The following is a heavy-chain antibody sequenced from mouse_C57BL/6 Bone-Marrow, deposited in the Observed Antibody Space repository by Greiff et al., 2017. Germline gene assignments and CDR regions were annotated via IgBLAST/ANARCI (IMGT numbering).Heavy chain of an antibody. CDR2: IHPNSGST. CDR1: GYTFTSYW. CDR3: ASGSSDYVFDY. Sequence: QVQLQQPGAELVKPGASVKLSCKASGYTFTSYWMHWVKQRPGQGLEWIGMIHPNSGSTNYNEKFKGKATLTVDKSSSTAYMQLSSLTSEDSAVYYCASGSSDYVFDYWGQGTPVTVSA. D-gene: IGHD2-13*01. J-gene: IGHJ3*01. V-gene: IGHV1-64*01.